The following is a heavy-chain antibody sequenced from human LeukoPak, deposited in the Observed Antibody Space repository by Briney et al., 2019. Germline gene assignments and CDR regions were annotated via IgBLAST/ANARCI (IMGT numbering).Heavy chain of an antibody. D-gene: IGHD3-22*01. Sequence: ASVKVSCKASGYTFTSYGISWVRQAPGQGLEWVGWISAYNGNTNYAQKLQGRVTMTTDTSTSTAYMELRSLRSDDTAVYYWARVGGDYYDSSDIFDYWGQGTLVTVSS. V-gene: IGHV1-18*01. CDR1: GYTFTSYG. CDR2: ISAYNGNT. CDR3: ARVGGDYYDSSDIFDY. J-gene: IGHJ4*02.